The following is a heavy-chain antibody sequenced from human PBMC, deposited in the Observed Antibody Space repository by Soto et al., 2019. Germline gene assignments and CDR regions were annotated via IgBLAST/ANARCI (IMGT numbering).Heavy chain of an antibody. J-gene: IGHJ4*02. CDR2: IIPIFGTA. V-gene: IGHV1-69*06. D-gene: IGHD3-16*01. CDR1: GGTFSSYA. CDR3: ARARFTFGGVTPYYFDY. Sequence: ASVRVSCKASGGTFSSYAISWVRQAPGQGLEWMGGIIPIFGTANYAQKFQGRVTITADKSTSTAYMELSSLRSEDTAVYYCARARFTFGGVTPYYFDYWGQGTLVTVSS.